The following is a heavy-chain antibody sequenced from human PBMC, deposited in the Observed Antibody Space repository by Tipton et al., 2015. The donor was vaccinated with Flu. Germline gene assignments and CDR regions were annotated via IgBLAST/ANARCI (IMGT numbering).Heavy chain of an antibody. J-gene: IGHJ4*02. Sequence: SLRLSCAASGFTFSTYPMNWVRQAPGKGLEWVAVISYDGSNKYYADSVKGRFTVSRDNSKDTLYMEMNTLKPEDTAVYYCARDNYGWDYWGQGTLVSVSS. V-gene: IGHV3-30-3*01. CDR3: ARDNYGWDY. D-gene: IGHD3-10*01. CDR1: GFTFSTYP. CDR2: ISYDGSNK.